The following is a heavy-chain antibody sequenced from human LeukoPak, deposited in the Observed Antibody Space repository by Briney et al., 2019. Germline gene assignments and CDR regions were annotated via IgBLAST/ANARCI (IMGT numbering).Heavy chain of an antibody. J-gene: IGHJ4*02. CDR1: GYTFTSYG. Sequence: GASVKVSCKASGYTFTSYGISWVRQAPGQGLEWMGWISAYSGNTQYAQNFQGRVTMTTDTSTSTAYMELRSLRSDDTAAYYCARDPPGGITPAGTFDYWGQGTLVTVSS. CDR2: ISAYSGNT. D-gene: IGHD6-13*01. V-gene: IGHV1-18*01. CDR3: ARDPPGGITPAGTFDY.